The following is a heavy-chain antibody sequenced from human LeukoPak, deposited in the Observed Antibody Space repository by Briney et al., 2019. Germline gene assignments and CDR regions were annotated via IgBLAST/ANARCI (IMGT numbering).Heavy chain of an antibody. CDR3: VKKVVVGATSPYSDFQD. CDR1: GFTFSSYA. J-gene: IGHJ1*01. V-gene: IGHV3-23*01. CDR2: ISGSGVTT. Sequence: GGSLRLSCAASGFTFSSYAMSWVRQAPGKGLEWVSAISGSGVTTHYAGSVQGRFSISRDNSKNTLYLQMNSLRVEDTALYYCVKKVVVGATSPYSDFQDWGQGTLVTVSS. D-gene: IGHD1-26*01.